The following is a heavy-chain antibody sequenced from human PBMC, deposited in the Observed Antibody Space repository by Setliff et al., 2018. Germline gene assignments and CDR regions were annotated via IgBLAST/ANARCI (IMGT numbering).Heavy chain of an antibody. Sequence: GGSLRLSCVASGFTFSRYWMHWVRQVPGKGLVWVSRINEDGSVTNYADPVKGRFTVSRDNAKNTLYLQMNSLRVEDTAVYYCARPVYGNWFDPWGQGTLITVSS. J-gene: IGHJ5*02. CDR3: ARPVYGNWFDP. CDR1: GFTFSRYW. D-gene: IGHD4-17*01. CDR2: INEDGSVT. V-gene: IGHV3-74*01.